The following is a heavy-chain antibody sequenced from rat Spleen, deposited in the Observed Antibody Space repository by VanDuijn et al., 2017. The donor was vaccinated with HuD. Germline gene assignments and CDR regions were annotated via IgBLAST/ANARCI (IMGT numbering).Heavy chain of an antibody. J-gene: IGHJ3*01. CDR2: ISTGGGNT. D-gene: IGHD1-12*02. Sequence: EVQLVESGGGLVQPGRSLKLSCAASGFTFSDYYMAWVRQAPTKGLEWVASISTGGGNTYYRDSVKGRFTISRDNAKNTLYLQMDSLRSEDTATYYCAKDRIFDYYDGSYSRLFAYWGQGTLVTVSS. V-gene: IGHV5-25*01. CDR3: AKDRIFDYYDGSYSRLFAY. CDR1: GFTFSDYY.